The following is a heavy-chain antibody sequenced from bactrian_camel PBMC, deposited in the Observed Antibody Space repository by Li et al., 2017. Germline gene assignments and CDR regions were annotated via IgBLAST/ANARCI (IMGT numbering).Heavy chain of an antibody. V-gene: IGHV3S10*01. CDR3: ANSVASAMPGRY. D-gene: IGHD7*01. CDR2: FDSDGST. CDR1: WSTNSKYC. J-gene: IGHJ4*01. Sequence: VQLVESGGGSVQAGGSLNLSCAVVRSWSTNSKYCIAWFRQAPGKGREGVASFDSDGSTSHADSVKGRFTISRDNAKNTVSLQLNNLKTEDTAMYYCANSVASAMPGRYWGQGTQVTVS.